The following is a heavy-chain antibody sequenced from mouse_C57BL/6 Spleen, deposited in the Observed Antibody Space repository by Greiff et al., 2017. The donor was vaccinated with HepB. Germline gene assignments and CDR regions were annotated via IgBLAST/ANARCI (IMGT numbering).Heavy chain of an antibody. CDR2: INPGSGGT. D-gene: IGHD1-1*01. V-gene: IGHV1-62-3*01. Sequence: VQLQQPGAELVKPGASVKLSCKASGYTFTSYWMHWVKQRPGRGLEWIGVINPGSGGTNYNEKFKGKATLTADKSSSTAYMQLSSLTSEDSAVYFCARGGDYYGSSPYAMDYWGQGTSVTVSS. CDR1: GYTFTSYW. CDR3: ARGGDYYGSSPYAMDY. J-gene: IGHJ4*01.